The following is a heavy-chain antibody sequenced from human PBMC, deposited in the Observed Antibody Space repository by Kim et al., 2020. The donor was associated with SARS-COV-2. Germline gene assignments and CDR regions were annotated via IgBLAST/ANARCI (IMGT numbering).Heavy chain of an antibody. V-gene: IGHV3-23*01. D-gene: IGHD2-15*01. Sequence: YYADAVKGRFTISRDNSKNTLYLQMNSLRAEDTAVYYCAKDVDSVGAAPGWGQGTLVTVSS. CDR3: AKDVDSVGAAPG. J-gene: IGHJ4*02.